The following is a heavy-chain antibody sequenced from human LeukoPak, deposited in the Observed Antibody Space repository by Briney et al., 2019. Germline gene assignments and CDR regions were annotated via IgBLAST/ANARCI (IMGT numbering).Heavy chain of an antibody. V-gene: IGHV1-8*01. Sequence: ASVKVSCKASGYTFTSYDINWVRQATGQGLEWMGWMNPNSGNTGYAQKFQGRVTMTRNTSISTAYMELSSLRSEDTAVYYCAKDVHILTGFGLDYWGQGTLVTVSS. D-gene: IGHD3-9*01. CDR3: AKDVHILTGFGLDY. J-gene: IGHJ4*02. CDR1: GYTFTSYD. CDR2: MNPNSGNT.